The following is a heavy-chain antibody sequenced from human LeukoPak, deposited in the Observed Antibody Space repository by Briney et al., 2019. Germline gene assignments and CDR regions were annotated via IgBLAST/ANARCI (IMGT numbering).Heavy chain of an antibody. CDR2: INHSGST. CDR1: GGSFSGYY. V-gene: IGHV4-34*01. Sequence: PSETLSLTCAVYGGSFSGYYWSWIRQPPGKGLEWIGEINHSGSTNYNPSLKSRVTISVDTSKNQFSLKLSSVTAADTAAYYCAKVVPAAIPNWFDPWGQGTLVTVSS. J-gene: IGHJ5*02. CDR3: AKVVPAAIPNWFDP. D-gene: IGHD2-2*01.